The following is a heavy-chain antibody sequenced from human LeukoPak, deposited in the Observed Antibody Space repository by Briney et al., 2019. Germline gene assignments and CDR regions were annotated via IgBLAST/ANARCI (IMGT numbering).Heavy chain of an antibody. CDR2: FYYSGST. Sequence: SETLSLTCTVSGGSISSYYWSWIRQPPGKGLEWIGYFYYSGSTNYNPSLKSRVTISVDTSKNQFSLKLSSVTAADTAVYYCARGPAYCGGDCYSPNWYFDLWGRGTLVTVSS. CDR1: GGSISSYY. D-gene: IGHD2-21*02. CDR3: ARGPAYCGGDCYSPNWYFDL. V-gene: IGHV4-59*12. J-gene: IGHJ2*01.